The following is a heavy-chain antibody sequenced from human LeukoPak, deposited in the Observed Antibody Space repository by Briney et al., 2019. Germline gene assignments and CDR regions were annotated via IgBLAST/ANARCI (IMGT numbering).Heavy chain of an antibody. V-gene: IGHV3-7*01. CDR2: IKQDGSER. CDR3: TRRPDDYGDYKYFQH. D-gene: IGHD4-17*01. J-gene: IGHJ1*01. Sequence: GGSLRLSCAASGFTFSSYWMSLVRQAPGKGVEWVANIKQDGSERYYVDSVKGRFTISRDNVKNSLHLQMNSLRAEDTAVYYCTRRPDDYGDYKYFQHWGQGTLVTVSS. CDR1: GFTFSSYW.